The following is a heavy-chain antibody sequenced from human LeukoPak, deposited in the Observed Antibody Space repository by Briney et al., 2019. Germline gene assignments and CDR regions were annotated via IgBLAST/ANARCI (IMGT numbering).Heavy chain of an antibody. V-gene: IGHV4-59*08. CDR1: GGSINSYY. J-gene: IGHJ4*02. CDR3: SRHRGGSSSWFILDY. Sequence: SETLSLTCTVSGGSINSYYWSWIRQPPGKGLEGIGYIYYSASTNYNPSVKSRVTISVDTSKNQFSLKLSSVTAAYTAVYYCSRHRGGSSSWFILDYWGQGTLVTVSS. D-gene: IGHD6-13*01. CDR2: IYYSAST.